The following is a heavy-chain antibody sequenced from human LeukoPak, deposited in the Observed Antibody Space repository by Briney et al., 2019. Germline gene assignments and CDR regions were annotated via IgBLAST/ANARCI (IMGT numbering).Heavy chain of an antibody. D-gene: IGHD1-26*01. CDR3: ARDLRWAVASNSYGWFDP. Sequence: GGSLRLSCAASGFTFSNYAMSWVRQAPGKGLEWVSSISGRGVSTYYADSVKGRFTISRDSSKNTLSLQMNNLRAEDTAVHSCARDLRWAVASNSYGWFDPWGRGTLVTVSS. CDR1: GFTFSNYA. V-gene: IGHV3-23*01. J-gene: IGHJ5*02. CDR2: ISGRGVST.